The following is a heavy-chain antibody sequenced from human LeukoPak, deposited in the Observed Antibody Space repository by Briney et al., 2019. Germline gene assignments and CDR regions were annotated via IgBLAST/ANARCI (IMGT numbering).Heavy chain of an antibody. Sequence: PSETLSLTCTVSGGSISSSSYYWGWVRQPPGKGLEWVSAISGSGGDTYYADSVKGRFTISRDNSKNTLYLQMNSLRAEDTAVYYCAKSLIGSGYGWAPFDYWGQGTLVTVSS. J-gene: IGHJ4*02. CDR2: ISGSGGDT. CDR1: GGSISSSSYY. V-gene: IGHV3-23*01. CDR3: AKSLIGSGYGWAPFDY. D-gene: IGHD5-12*01.